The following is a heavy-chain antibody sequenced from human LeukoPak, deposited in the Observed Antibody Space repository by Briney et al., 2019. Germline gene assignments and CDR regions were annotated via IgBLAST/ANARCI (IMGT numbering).Heavy chain of an antibody. CDR2: IYYSGSP. CDR1: GGSISGYY. V-gene: IGHV4-59*08. D-gene: IGHD2-15*01. J-gene: IGHJ4*02. Sequence: PSETLFLTCTVSGGSISGYYWSWIRQPPGKGLEWIGYIYYSGSPDSNPSLKSRVTISVDTSKNQFSLKLSSVTAADTAVYYCARTYCSGGSCHFDYWGQGTLVTVSS. CDR3: ARTYCSGGSCHFDY.